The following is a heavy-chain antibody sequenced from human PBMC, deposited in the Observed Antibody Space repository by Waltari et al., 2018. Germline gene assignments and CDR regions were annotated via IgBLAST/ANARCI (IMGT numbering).Heavy chain of an antibody. J-gene: IGHJ4*02. Sequence: QVQLQESGPGLVKPSETLSLICTVSGGSISSFYWSWIRQPPGKGLEWIGYIYYSGRTNYSPARQGRVTISVDTSKNHPSLKLISVTAADAAVYYCARQLPAAADGSFDYWGQGILVTVSS. CDR1: GGSISSFY. V-gene: IGHV4-59*08. D-gene: IGHD6-13*01. CDR2: IYYSGRT. CDR3: ARQLPAAADGSFDY.